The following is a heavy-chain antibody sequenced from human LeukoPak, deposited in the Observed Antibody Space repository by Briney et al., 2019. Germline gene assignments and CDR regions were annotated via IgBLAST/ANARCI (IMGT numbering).Heavy chain of an antibody. J-gene: IGHJ6*02. Sequence: SETLSLTCAVYARSFSGYYWSWIRQPPGKGLEWIGEINHSGSTNYNTSLKSRVTISVDTSKNQFSLKLSSVTAADTAVYYCASMAYCSSTSCGQGIVASMEVWGQGTTVTVSS. CDR2: INHSGST. V-gene: IGHV4-34*01. CDR1: ARSFSGYY. CDR3: ASMAYCSSTSCGQGIVASMEV. D-gene: IGHD2-2*01.